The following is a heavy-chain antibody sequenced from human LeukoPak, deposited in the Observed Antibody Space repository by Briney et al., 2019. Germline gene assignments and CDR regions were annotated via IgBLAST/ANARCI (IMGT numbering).Heavy chain of an antibody. V-gene: IGHV4-34*01. D-gene: IGHD3-10*01. J-gene: IGHJ4*02. CDR1: GGSFSGYY. CDR3: ARGENLYYYGSGRKYYFDY. Sequence: SETLSLTCAVYGGSFSGYYWSWIRQPPGKGLEWIGEINHSGSTNYNPSLKSRVAISVDTSKNQFSLKLSSVTAADTAVYYCARGENLYYYGSGRKYYFDYWGQGTLVTVSS. CDR2: INHSGST.